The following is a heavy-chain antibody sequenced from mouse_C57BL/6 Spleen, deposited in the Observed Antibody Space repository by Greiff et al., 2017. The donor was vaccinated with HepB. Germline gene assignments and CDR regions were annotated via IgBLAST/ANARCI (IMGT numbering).Heavy chain of an antibody. CDR2: IYPRSGNT. CDR3: ARDDNLFDY. CDR1: GYTFTSYG. D-gene: IGHD6-1*01. V-gene: IGHV1-81*01. Sequence: VQRVESGAELARPGASVKLSCKASGYTFTSYGISWVKQRTGQGLEWIGEIYPRSGNTYYNEKFKGKATLTADKSSSTAYMEHRSLTTEDSAVYFCARDDNLFDYWGQGTTLTVSS. J-gene: IGHJ2*01.